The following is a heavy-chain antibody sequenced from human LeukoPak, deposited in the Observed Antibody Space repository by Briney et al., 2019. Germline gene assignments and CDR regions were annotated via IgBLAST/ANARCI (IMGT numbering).Heavy chain of an antibody. CDR2: IYYSGST. V-gene: IGHV4-59*01. Sequence: SETLSLTCTVSGGSISSYYWSWIRQPPGKGLEWIGYIYYSGSTNYNPSLKSRVTISVDTSKNQFSLKLSSVTAADTAVYYCARDPLKGGMDVWGQGTTVTVSS. CDR1: GGSISSYY. CDR3: ARDPLKGGMDV. J-gene: IGHJ6*02.